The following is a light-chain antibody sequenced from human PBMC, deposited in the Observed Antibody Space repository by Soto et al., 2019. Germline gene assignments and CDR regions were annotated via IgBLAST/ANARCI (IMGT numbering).Light chain of an antibody. CDR3: QQRCNTPLT. Sequence: DIQLTQSPATLSSSLGERATLSCRASQSVSSYLDWYQQKPGQAPRLLIYAASNMETGIPARFSGSGSGTDFTLTISSLQPEDFAIYYCQQRCNTPLTFGPGTKVDIK. CDR2: AAS. J-gene: IGKJ3*01. V-gene: IGKV3-11*01. CDR1: QSVSSY.